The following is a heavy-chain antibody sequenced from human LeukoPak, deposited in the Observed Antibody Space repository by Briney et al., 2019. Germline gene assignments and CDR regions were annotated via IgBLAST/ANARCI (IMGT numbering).Heavy chain of an antibody. J-gene: IGHJ4*02. D-gene: IGHD3-16*02. CDR2: IKSKTDGGTT. CDR1: GFTVSSNY. CDR3: TSRAYDYVWGSYRYTRDTDY. Sequence: GGSLRLSCAASGFTVSSNYMSWVRQAPGKGLEWVGRIKSKTDGGTTDYAAPVKGRFTISRDDSKNTLYLQMNSLKTEDTAVYYCTSRAYDYVWGSYRYTRDTDYWGQGTLVTVSS. V-gene: IGHV3-15*01.